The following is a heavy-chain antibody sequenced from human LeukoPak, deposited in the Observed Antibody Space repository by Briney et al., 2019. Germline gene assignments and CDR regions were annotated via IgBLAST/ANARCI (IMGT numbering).Heavy chain of an antibody. J-gene: IGHJ4*02. D-gene: IGHD3-10*01. CDR1: GFTFSSYA. CDR3: AKAGPYYGSDPYYFDY. V-gene: IGHV3-23*01. CDR2: ISGSGGST. Sequence: GGSLRLSFAASGFTFSSYAMSWVRQAPGKGLEWVSAISGSGGSTYYADSVKGRFTISRDDSKNTLYLQMNSLRAEDTAVYYCAKAGPYYGSDPYYFDYWGQGTLVTVSS.